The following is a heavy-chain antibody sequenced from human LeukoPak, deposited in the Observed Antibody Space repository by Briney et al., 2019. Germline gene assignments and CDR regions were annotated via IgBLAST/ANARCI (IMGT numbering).Heavy chain of an antibody. D-gene: IGHD3-10*01. CDR3: ARLTMVRGVIGWFDP. V-gene: IGHV1-3*01. J-gene: IGHJ5*02. Sequence: ASVKVSCKASGYTFTSYAMHRVRQAPGRRLEWMGWINAGNGNTKYSQKFQGRVTITRDTSASTAYMELSSLRSEDTAVYYCARLTMVRGVIGWFDPWGQGTMVTVSS. CDR1: GYTFTSYA. CDR2: INAGNGNT.